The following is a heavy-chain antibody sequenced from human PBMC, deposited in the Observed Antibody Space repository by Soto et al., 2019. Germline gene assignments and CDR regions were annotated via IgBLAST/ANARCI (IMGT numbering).Heavy chain of an antibody. D-gene: IGHD6-13*01. V-gene: IGHV1-18*01. CDR1: GYTFTSYG. J-gene: IGHJ1*01. CDR2: ISAYNGNT. Sequence: ASVKVSCKASGYTFTSYGISWVRQAPGQGLEWMGWISAYNGNTNYAQKLQGRVTMTTDTSTSTAYMELRSLRSDDTAVYYCARDVGIAAAGPAPGYFQHWGQGTLVTVSS. CDR3: ARDVGIAAAGPAPGYFQH.